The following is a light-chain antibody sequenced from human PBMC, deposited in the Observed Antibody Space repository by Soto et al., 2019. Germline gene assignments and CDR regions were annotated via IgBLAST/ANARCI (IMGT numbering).Light chain of an antibody. Sequence: SYVLTQPPSVSVSPGQTASITCSGDKLGDKYPCWYQQKPGQSPVLVIYQGNKRPSGIPERFSGSNSGDTATLTISGTQAMDEADYYCQAWDSSTVLFGGGTKVTVL. CDR1: KLGDKY. CDR3: QAWDSSTVL. V-gene: IGLV3-1*01. CDR2: QGN. J-gene: IGLJ2*01.